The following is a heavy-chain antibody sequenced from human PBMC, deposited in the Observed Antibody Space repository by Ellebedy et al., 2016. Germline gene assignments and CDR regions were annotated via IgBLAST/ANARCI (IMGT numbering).Heavy chain of an antibody. CDR2: IYPGDSDA. J-gene: IGHJ3*01. CDR3: ARLSSESDRCDTAACAFDL. D-gene: IGHD3-22*01. Sequence: GGSLRLXXKGSGYSFTRYWIGWVRQMPGKGLEWMGIIYPGDSDARYGPSFRGQVNFSADKSINTAYAHWDSLKASDTALYFCARLSSESDRCDTAACAFDLWGQGTMVTVSS. V-gene: IGHV5-51*06. CDR1: GYSFTRYW.